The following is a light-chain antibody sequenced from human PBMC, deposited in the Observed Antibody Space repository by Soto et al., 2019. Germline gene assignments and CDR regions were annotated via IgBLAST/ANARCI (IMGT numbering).Light chain of an antibody. V-gene: IGLV4-69*01. CDR1: SRHSSYA. CDR3: QTWGTGILV. Sequence: QLVLTQSPSASASLGASVKLTCSVSSRHSSYAIAWHQQQPEKGPRYLMKLNSDGRHTKGDGIPDRFSGSSSGTERYLTISSLQSEDEADYYCQTWGTGILVFGGGTQLTVL. J-gene: IGLJ2*01. CDR2: LNSDGRH.